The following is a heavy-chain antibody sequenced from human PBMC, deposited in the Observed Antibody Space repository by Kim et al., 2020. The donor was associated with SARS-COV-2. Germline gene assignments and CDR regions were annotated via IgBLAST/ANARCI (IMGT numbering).Heavy chain of an antibody. J-gene: IGHJ6*02. Sequence: GGSLRLSCAASEFTFSSYAMHWVRQAPGKGLEWVAVISYDGSNKYYADSVKGRFTISRDNSKNTLYLQMNSLRAEDTAVYYCAREVYYGMDVWGQGTTVTVSS. CDR3: AREVYYGMDV. CDR2: ISYDGSNK. CDR1: EFTFSSYA. V-gene: IGHV3-30-3*01.